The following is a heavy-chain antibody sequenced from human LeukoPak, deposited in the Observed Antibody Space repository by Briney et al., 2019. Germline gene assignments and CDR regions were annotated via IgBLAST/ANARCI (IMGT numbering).Heavy chain of an antibody. CDR2: IKADGSEQ. D-gene: IGHD6-13*01. Sequence: GGSLRLSCAASGFTFSNYGMSWVRQAPGKGLEWVANIKADGSEQNYVGSVKGRFTISRDNAKNSLYLQMNSLTVEDTAVYYCASGGSAAGRNVYWGQGTLVTVSS. CDR1: GFTFSNYG. V-gene: IGHV3-7*01. J-gene: IGHJ4*02. CDR3: ASGGSAAGRNVY.